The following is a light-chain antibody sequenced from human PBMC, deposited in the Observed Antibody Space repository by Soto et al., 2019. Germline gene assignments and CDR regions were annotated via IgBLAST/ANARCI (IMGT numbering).Light chain of an antibody. CDR3: QQYNSYST. J-gene: IGKJ2*01. CDR2: DAS. CDR1: QSISNW. Sequence: DVQMTQSPSTLSASVGDRVTITCRASQSISNWLAWYQQKPGKAPKLLICDASSLQSGVPSRFSGNGSGTEFTLTSSSLQPDDFATYYCQQYNSYSTFGQGTKLEIK. V-gene: IGKV1-5*01.